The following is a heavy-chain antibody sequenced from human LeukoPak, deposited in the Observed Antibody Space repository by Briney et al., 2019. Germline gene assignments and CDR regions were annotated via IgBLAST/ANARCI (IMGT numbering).Heavy chain of an antibody. D-gene: IGHD6-6*01. CDR3: AGEQVRGSSTPFDY. V-gene: IGHV4-61*02. CDR2: IYTSGST. CDR1: GGSISSGSYY. Sequence: SETLSLTCTVSGGSISSGSYYWSWIRQPAGKGLEWIGRIYTSGSTNYNPSLKSRVTISVDTSKNQFSLKLSSVTAADTAVYYCAGEQVRGSSTPFDYWGQGTLVTVSS. J-gene: IGHJ4*02.